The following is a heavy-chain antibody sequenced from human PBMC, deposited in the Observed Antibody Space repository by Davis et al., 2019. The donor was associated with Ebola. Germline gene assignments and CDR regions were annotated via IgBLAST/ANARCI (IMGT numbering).Heavy chain of an antibody. Sequence: GGSLRLSCAASGFTFSSYNMNWVRQAPGKGLEWVSSISSSSSYIYYADSVKGRFTISRDNAKNSLYLQMNSLRAEDTAVYYCARDYMTDIVLVPAALDIWGQGTMVTVSS. J-gene: IGHJ3*02. D-gene: IGHD2-2*01. CDR2: ISSSSSYI. CDR3: ARDYMTDIVLVPAALDI. CDR1: GFTFSSYN. V-gene: IGHV3-21*01.